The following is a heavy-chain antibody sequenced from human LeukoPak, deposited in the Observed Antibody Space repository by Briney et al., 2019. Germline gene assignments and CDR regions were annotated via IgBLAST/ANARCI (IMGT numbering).Heavy chain of an antibody. Sequence: SETLTLTCTVSGGSISSYYWSWIRQPPGKGLEWIGYIYYSGSTNYNPSLKSRVTISVDTSKNQFSLKLSSVTAADTAVYYCARSSAYYDYVWGSYRPRYYFDYWGQGTLVTVSS. CDR2: IYYSGST. CDR3: ARSSAYYDYVWGSYRPRYYFDY. J-gene: IGHJ4*02. CDR1: GGSISSYY. D-gene: IGHD3-16*01. V-gene: IGHV4-59*01.